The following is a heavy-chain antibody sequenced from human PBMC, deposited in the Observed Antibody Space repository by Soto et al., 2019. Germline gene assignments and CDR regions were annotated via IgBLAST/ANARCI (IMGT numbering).Heavy chain of an antibody. D-gene: IGHD3-10*01. CDR3: AREVQVHTPAFVY. Sequence: QVQLVQSGAEMKKPGSSVKVSCQSSGGTFNTYAMNWVRQAPGQGPEWMGDISPMFGAANYAPKFQGRVTITADEPTGTSSMQLSSLTSEDTALYFCAREVQVHTPAFVYWGQGTLVTVSS. J-gene: IGHJ4*02. CDR1: GGTFNTYA. V-gene: IGHV1-69*19. CDR2: ISPMFGAA.